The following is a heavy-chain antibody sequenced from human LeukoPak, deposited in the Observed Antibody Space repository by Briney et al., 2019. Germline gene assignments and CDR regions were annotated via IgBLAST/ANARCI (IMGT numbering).Heavy chain of an antibody. CDR2: IYTSGST. Sequence: GSLRLSCTVSGGSISSYYWSWIRQPAGKGLEWIGRIYTSGSTNYNPSLKSRVTMSVDTSKNQFSLRLRSVTAADTAVYYCARDGFPVVDWGQGTLVTVSS. V-gene: IGHV4-4*07. J-gene: IGHJ4*02. D-gene: IGHD2-15*01. CDR3: ARDGFPVVD. CDR1: GGSISSYY.